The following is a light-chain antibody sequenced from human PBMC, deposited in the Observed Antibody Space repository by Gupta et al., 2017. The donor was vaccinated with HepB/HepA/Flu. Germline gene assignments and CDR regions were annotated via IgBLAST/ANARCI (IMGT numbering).Light chain of an antibody. CDR1: SSNIGRQS. V-gene: IGLV1-47*01. CDR2: WNK. J-gene: IGLJ3*02. Sequence: QSVLTPPPSASGTPGQRVTISCSGSSSNIGRQSVYWFQQLPGTAPKLLIYWNKQRPSGVPERFSVSKSATSAALAISGLQSEDEADYYCAAGDVSLSAWVFGGGTKLTVL. CDR3: AAGDVSLSAWV.